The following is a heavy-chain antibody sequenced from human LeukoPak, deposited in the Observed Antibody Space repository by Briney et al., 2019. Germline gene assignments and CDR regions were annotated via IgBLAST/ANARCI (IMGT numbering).Heavy chain of an antibody. Sequence: GGSLRLSCAASGFIVNSYAMSWVRQAPGKGLAWVSLIYSDGVTQYADSVKGRFTISRDNSKNTLYLQMSSLRDEDTAVYFCARDRAEGMTWVEFDPWGQGTLVTVSS. CDR1: GFIVNSYA. V-gene: IGHV3-66*02. CDR2: IYSDGVT. J-gene: IGHJ5*02. CDR3: ARDRAEGMTWVEFDP.